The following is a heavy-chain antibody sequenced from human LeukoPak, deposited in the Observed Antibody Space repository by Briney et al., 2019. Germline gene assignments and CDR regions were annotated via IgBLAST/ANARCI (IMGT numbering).Heavy chain of an antibody. D-gene: IGHD2-15*01. CDR1: GFTFSGSA. CDR2: IRSKANSYAT. CDR3: TRLTYYCSGGSCYFYDY. Sequence: GGSLRLSCAASGFTFSGSAVHWVRQASGKGLEWVGRIRSKANSYATAYAASVKGRFTISRDDSKNTAYLQMNSLKTEDTAVYYCTRLTYYCSGGSCYFYDYWGQGTLVTVSS. V-gene: IGHV3-73*01. J-gene: IGHJ4*02.